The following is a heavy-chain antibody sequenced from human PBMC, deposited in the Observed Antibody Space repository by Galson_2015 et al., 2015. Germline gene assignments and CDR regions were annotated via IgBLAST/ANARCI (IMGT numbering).Heavy chain of an antibody. CDR2: ISAYNGNT. Sequence: SVKVSCKASGYTFTSYGISWVRQAPGQGLEWMGWISAYNGNTNYAQKLQGRVTMTTDTSTSTAYMELRSLRSDDTAVCYCARDGFLRSSGRLDIWGQGTMVTVSS. CDR3: ARDGFLRSSGRLDI. J-gene: IGHJ3*02. D-gene: IGHD6-19*01. V-gene: IGHV1-18*01. CDR1: GYTFTSYG.